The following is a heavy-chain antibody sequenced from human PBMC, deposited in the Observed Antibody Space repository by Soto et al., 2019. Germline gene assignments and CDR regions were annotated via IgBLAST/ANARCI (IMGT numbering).Heavy chain of an antibody. CDR1: GFSFTTDW. CDR2: IYSGDSYT. J-gene: IGHJ6*02. Sequence: GESLKISCKGSGFSFTTDWIAWVRQTPVKGLEWLGLIYSGDSYTRYSPSFQYQVTISVDKCVNTGYLQWTSLNASDTAIYYCASQYYFGSGLNSYYYYGLDVWAQGTTVPVSS. V-gene: IGHV5-51*01. CDR3: ASQYYFGSGLNSYYYYGLDV. D-gene: IGHD3-10*01.